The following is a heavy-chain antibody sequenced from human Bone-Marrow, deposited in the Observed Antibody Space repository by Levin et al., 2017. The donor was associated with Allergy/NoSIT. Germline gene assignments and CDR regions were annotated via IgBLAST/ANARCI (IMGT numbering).Heavy chain of an antibody. Sequence: KPSETLSLTCTVSGDSVTSYYWSWIRQPPGRGLEWMGHIYFSGSTKYNPSLKSRVTISGESSKNQFSLSLRSVTAADTAVYYCARVVYGDYPGDEFYFDSWGQGTLVTVSS. CDR1: GDSVTSYY. V-gene: IGHV4-59*02. D-gene: IGHD4-17*01. CDR3: ARVVYGDYPGDEFYFDS. CDR2: IYFSGST. J-gene: IGHJ4*02.